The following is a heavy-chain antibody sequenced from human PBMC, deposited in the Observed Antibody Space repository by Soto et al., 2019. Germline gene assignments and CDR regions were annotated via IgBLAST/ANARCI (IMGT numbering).Heavy chain of an antibody. CDR2: IIPILGIA. V-gene: IGHV1-69*02. J-gene: IGHJ4*02. CDR3: ARNPVNYDILTGYYSYYFGY. D-gene: IGHD3-9*01. Sequence: QVQLVQSGAEVKKPGSSVKVSCKASGGTFSSYTISWVRQAPGQGLEWMGRIIPILGIANYAQKFQGRVTITADKSTSTAYMELSSLRSEDTAGYYCARNPVNYDILTGYYSYYFGYWGQGTLVTVSS. CDR1: GGTFSSYT.